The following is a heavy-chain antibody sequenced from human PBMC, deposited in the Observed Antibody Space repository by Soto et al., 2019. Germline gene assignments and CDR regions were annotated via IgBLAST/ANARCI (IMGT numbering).Heavy chain of an antibody. J-gene: IGHJ6*02. CDR1: AFSLSTGGVG. Sequence: QITLKESGPTLVKPTQTLTLTCTFSAFSLSTGGVGVGWIRQPPGKALEWLALIYLDDDKRYSPSLRSSLTTTKDTSKNQVVLTMTNMDPVDTATFYCIQRRCVGDLLQSYASYYFYGMDAWGQGTTVTVSS. V-gene: IGHV2-5*02. D-gene: IGHD2-2*01. CDR2: IYLDDDK. CDR3: IQRRCVGDLLQSYASYYFYGMDA.